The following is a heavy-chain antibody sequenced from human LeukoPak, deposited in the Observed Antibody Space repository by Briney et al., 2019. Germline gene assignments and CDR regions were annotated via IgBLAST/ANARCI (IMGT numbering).Heavy chain of an antibody. CDR1: GGSISSSNW. Sequence: SGTLSLTCAVSGGSISSSNWWSWVRQPPGKGLEWIGEIYHSGSTNYNPSLKSRVTISVDKSKNQFSLKLSSVTAADTAVYYCARSLTGDLFELFPLDYWGQGTLVTVSS. D-gene: IGHD7-27*01. CDR3: ARSLTGDLFELFPLDY. J-gene: IGHJ4*02. CDR2: IYHSGST. V-gene: IGHV4-4*02.